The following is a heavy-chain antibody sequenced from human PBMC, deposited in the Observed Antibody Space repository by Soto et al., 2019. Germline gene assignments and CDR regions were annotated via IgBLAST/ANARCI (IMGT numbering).Heavy chain of an antibody. CDR1: GYTFTGYY. CDR3: ARADLVVVPAAMPYDAFDI. D-gene: IGHD2-2*01. Sequence: ASVKVSCKASGYTFTGYYMHWVRQAPGQGLEWMGWINPNSRGTNYAQKFQGWVTMTRDTSISTAYMELSRLRSDDTAVYYCARADLVVVPAAMPYDAFDIWGQGTMVTVSS. CDR2: INPNSRGT. J-gene: IGHJ3*02. V-gene: IGHV1-2*04.